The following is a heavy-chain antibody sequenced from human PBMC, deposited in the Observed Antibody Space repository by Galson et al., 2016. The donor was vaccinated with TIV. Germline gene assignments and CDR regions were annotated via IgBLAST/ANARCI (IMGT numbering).Heavy chain of an antibody. D-gene: IGHD2/OR15-2a*01. Sequence: SLRLSCAASGFTFRGYWMHWVRQSPGKGPMWVARINGDGSSSDYADSVEGRFTISRDNAKTTLSLQMNSLRAEDTAVYFCARALDYFKSSAYSYRSDFYYYAMDAWGLGTTVTVSS. J-gene: IGHJ6*02. CDR2: INGDGSSS. CDR1: GFTFRGYW. V-gene: IGHV3-74*01. CDR3: ARALDYFKSSAYSYRSDFYYYAMDA.